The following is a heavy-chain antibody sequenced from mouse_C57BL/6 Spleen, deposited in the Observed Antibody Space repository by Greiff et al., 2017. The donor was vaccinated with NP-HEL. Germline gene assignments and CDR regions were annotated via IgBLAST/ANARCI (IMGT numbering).Heavy chain of an antibody. J-gene: IGHJ2*01. CDR2: ISYDGSN. CDR1: GYSITSGYY. Sequence: DVKLQESGPGLVKPSQSLSLTCSVTGYSITSGYYWNWIRQFPGNKLEWMGYISYDGSNNYNPSLKNRISITRDTSKNQFFLKLNSVTTEDTATYYCARGPNWDRGNYWGQGTTLTVSS. V-gene: IGHV3-6*01. D-gene: IGHD4-1*01. CDR3: ARGPNWDRGNY.